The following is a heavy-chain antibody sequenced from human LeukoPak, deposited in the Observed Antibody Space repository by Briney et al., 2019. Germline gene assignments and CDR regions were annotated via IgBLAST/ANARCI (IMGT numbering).Heavy chain of an antibody. CDR3: ARDSDGYSGYDQGFDY. D-gene: IGHD5-12*01. CDR2: ISSSSGYI. CDR1: GFTFSSYS. J-gene: IGHJ4*02. V-gene: IGHV3-21*01. Sequence: GGSLRLSCAASGFTFSSYSMNWVRQAPGKGLEWVSSISSSSGYIYYADSVKGRFTISRDNAKNSLYLQMNSLRAEDTAVYYCARDSDGYSGYDQGFDYWGQGTLVTVSS.